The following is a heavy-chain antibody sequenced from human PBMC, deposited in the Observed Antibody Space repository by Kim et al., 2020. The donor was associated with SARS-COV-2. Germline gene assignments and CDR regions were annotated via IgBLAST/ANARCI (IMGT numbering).Heavy chain of an antibody. CDR2: IIPIFGTA. CDR1: GGTFSSYA. V-gene: IGHV1-69*13. D-gene: IGHD1-26*01. Sequence: SVKVSCKASGGTFSSYAISWVRQAPGQGLEWMGGIIPIFGTANYAQKFQGRVTITADESTSTAYMELSSLRSEDTAMYYCARDLGGVYAFDIWGQGTMVTVSS. CDR3: ARDLGGVYAFDI. J-gene: IGHJ3*02.